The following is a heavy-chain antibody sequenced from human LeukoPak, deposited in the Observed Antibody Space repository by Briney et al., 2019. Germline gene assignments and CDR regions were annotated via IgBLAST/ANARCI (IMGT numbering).Heavy chain of an antibody. J-gene: IGHJ4*02. D-gene: IGHD3-3*01. CDR3: ARWTGIYLANYFDF. CDR2: VYPGDSET. Sequence: GESLRISSEGAGYSFSSYWIGWVRQMPGKGLEGMGIVYPGDSETKYSTSFQGQATISADKSINTAYLQWTSLKASDTAIYYCARWTGIYLANYFDFWGPGTLVTVSS. CDR1: GYSFSSYW. V-gene: IGHV5-51*01.